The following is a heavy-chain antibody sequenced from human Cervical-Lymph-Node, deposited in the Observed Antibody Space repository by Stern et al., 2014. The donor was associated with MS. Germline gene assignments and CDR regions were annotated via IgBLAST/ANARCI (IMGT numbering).Heavy chain of an antibody. V-gene: IGHV4-30-4*01. CDR1: GGSISSGDYY. CDR2: IYYSGST. D-gene: IGHD2-2*01. J-gene: IGHJ5*02. Sequence: VQLEESGPGLVKPSQTLSLTCTVSGGSISSGDYYWSWLSHPPGKGLGWIGYIYYSGSTYYNPSLKSRVTISVDTSKNQFSLKLSSVTAADTAVYYCASANCSSTSCPNWFDPWGQGTLVTVSS. CDR3: ASANCSSTSCPNWFDP.